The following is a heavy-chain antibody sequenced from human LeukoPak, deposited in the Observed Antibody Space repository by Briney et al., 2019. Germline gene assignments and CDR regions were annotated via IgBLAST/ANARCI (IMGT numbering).Heavy chain of an antibody. Sequence: QPGRSLRLSCAASGFTFSSYVMHWVRQAPGKGLEWVAVIWSDGSNKYYADSVKGRFTISRDNSKNTLFLQMNTLRAEDTAVYYCARAPVAASYYFDYWGQGTLVTVSS. CDR1: GFTFSSYV. CDR3: ARAPVAASYYFDY. D-gene: IGHD6-19*01. CDR2: IWSDGSNK. V-gene: IGHV3-33*01. J-gene: IGHJ4*02.